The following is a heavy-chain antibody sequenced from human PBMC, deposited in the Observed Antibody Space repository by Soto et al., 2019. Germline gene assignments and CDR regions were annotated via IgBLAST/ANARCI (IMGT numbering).Heavy chain of an antibody. CDR1: GGSISSGGYY. V-gene: IGHV4-31*03. D-gene: IGHD3-10*01. CDR3: ARGRITMVRGVSTIDY. CDR2: IYYSGST. J-gene: IGHJ4*02. Sequence: PSETLYLTCTVSGGSISSGGYYWSWIRQHPGKGLEWIGYIYYSGSTYYNPSLKSRVTISVDTSKNQFSLKLSSVTAADTAVYYCARGRITMVRGVSTIDYWGQGTLVTVSS.